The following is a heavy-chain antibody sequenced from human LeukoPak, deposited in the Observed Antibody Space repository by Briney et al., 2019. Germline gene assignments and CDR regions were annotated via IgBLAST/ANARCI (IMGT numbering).Heavy chain of an antibody. CDR2: IYPGDSDT. Sequence: GESLKISCKGSGYNFATYWIGWVRKMPGKGLEWMGIIYPGDSDTRYSPSLQGQVTISADKSISTAYLQWTSLKASDTPIYYCARSPDDYEYWGQGTLVTVSS. CDR1: GYNFATYW. CDR3: ARSPDDYEY. J-gene: IGHJ4*02. V-gene: IGHV5-51*01.